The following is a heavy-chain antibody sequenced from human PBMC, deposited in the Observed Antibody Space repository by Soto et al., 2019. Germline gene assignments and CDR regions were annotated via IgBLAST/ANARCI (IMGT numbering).Heavy chain of an antibody. J-gene: IGHJ6*02. CDR2: ISGDDEK. CDR1: GFSLITGGVS. CDR3: SHRRGMIMDV. V-gene: IGHV2-5*02. D-gene: IGHD3-16*01. Sequence: QITLKESGPTPVKPTQTLTLTCTFSGFSLITGGVSVAWIRQPPGKALEWLALISGDDEKRYSPSLSSRLTITKDTTKTQVVFTMTNMDPLDTATYYCSHRRGMIMDVWGQGTTVTVSS.